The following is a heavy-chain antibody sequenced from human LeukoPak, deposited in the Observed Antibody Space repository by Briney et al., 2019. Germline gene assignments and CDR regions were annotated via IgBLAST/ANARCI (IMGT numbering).Heavy chain of an antibody. CDR3: ARGASGYYWTY. CDR1: GFTLSSNY. Sequence: GGSLRLSCAASGFTLSSNYMSWVRQAPGKGLEWVSVIFSGGSTYYADSGKGRFTISRDNFKNTLYLQMNSVRAEGTAVYYCARGASGYYWTYWGQGTLVTVSS. J-gene: IGHJ4*02. V-gene: IGHV3-66*01. D-gene: IGHD3-22*01. CDR2: IFSGGST.